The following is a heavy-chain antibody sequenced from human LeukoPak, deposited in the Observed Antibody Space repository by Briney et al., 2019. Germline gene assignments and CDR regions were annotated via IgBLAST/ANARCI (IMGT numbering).Heavy chain of an antibody. CDR1: GFTFTSAW. J-gene: IGHJ4*02. V-gene: IGHV3-15*05. Sequence: GGSLRLSCAASGFTFTSAWMSWVRLAPGKGLERVGRIKSKIHGGTTDYAAPVTGRFSISVDDSTNTLYLQMNSLKTEDTAVYYCTTNYSGTFYSFDYWGQGTLVTVSS. CDR2: IKSKIHGGTT. D-gene: IGHD1-26*01. CDR3: TTNYSGTFYSFDY.